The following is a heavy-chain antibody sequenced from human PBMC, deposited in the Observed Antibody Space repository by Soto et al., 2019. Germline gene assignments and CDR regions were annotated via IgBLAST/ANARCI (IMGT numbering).Heavy chain of an antibody. Sequence: SSETLSLTCAVSGGSISSGGYSWSWIRQPPGKGLEWIGYIYHSGSTNYNPSLKSRVTISVDKSKNQFSLKLSSVTAADTAVYYCARQQLVQIYYYYGMDVWGQGTTVTVSS. V-gene: IGHV4-30-2*01. D-gene: IGHD6-13*01. CDR3: ARQQLVQIYYYYGMDV. CDR2: IYHSGST. J-gene: IGHJ6*02. CDR1: GGSISSGGYS.